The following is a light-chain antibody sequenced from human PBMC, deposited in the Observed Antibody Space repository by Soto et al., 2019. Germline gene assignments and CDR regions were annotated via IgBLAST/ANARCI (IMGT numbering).Light chain of an antibody. CDR3: QQSYSSPRT. CDR2: AAP. Sequence: DTPMTQSPSALSASFGDSVTITCRASQSISTYLNWYQLKPGNAPKLLLSAAPGFQSEVPSNFSGSGSGTDFTLTISSLQPEDFATYYCQQSYSSPRTFGQGTKVDIK. CDR1: QSISTY. J-gene: IGKJ1*01. V-gene: IGKV1-39*01.